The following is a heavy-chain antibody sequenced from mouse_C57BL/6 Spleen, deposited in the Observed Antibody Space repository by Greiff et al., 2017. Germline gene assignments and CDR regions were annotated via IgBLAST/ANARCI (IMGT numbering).Heavy chain of an antibody. Sequence: EVQLVESGPELVKPGASVKIPCKASGYTFTDYNMDWVKQSHGKSLEWIGDINPNNGGTIYNQKFKGKATLTVDKSSSTAYMELRSLTSEDTAVYYCARRGYYGSLYWYFDVWGTGTTVTVSS. CDR2: INPNNGGT. D-gene: IGHD1-1*01. CDR1: GYTFTDYN. CDR3: ARRGYYGSLYWYFDV. J-gene: IGHJ1*03. V-gene: IGHV1-18*01.